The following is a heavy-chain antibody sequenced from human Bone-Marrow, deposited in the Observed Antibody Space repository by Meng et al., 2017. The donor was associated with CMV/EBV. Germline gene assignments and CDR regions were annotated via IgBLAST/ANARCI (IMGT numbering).Heavy chain of an antibody. CDR3: ARVWGIAVAGTGY. J-gene: IGHJ4*02. V-gene: IGHV1-2*02. CDR1: GYTFTGYY. CDR2: INPNSGGT. Sequence: ASVKVSCKDSGYTFTGYYMHWVRQAPGQGLEWMGWINPNSGGTNYAQKFQGRVTMTRDTSISTAYMELSRLRSDDTAVYYCARVWGIAVAGTGYWGQGTLVTVSS. D-gene: IGHD6-19*01.